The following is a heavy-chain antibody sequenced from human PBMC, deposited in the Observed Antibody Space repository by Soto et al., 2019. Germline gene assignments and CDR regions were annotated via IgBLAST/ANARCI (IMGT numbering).Heavy chain of an antibody. CDR3: ARDSYYYDSSGFAFDY. Sequence: ASVKVSCKASGYTFTSYGISWVRRAPGQGLEWMGWIGAYNGNTNNAKKLQGRVTMTTDTSTSTAYMELRSLRSDDTAVYYCARDSYYYDSSGFAFDYWGQGTLVTVSS. CDR2: IGAYNGNT. CDR1: GYTFTSYG. J-gene: IGHJ4*02. D-gene: IGHD3-22*01. V-gene: IGHV1-18*01.